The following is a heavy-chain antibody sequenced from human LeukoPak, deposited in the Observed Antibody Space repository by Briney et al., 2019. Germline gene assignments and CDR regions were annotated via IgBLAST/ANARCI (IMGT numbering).Heavy chain of an antibody. V-gene: IGHV1-18*01. CDR2: ISGYNGNT. D-gene: IGHD6-13*01. CDR1: GYTFTSYG. Sequence: ASVKVSCKASGYTFTSYGIRWVRQAPGQGLEWMGWISGYNGNTNYAQKLQGRVTMTTDTSTSTAYMELRSLRSDDTAVYYCARDFIAAAGPPNYYYGMDVWGEGTTVTVSS. CDR3: ARDFIAAAGPPNYYYGMDV. J-gene: IGHJ6*01.